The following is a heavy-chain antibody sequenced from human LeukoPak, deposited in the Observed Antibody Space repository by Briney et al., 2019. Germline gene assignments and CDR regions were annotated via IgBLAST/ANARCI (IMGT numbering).Heavy chain of an antibody. D-gene: IGHD3-22*01. CDR1: GGSLSGYY. V-gene: IGHV4-59*01. J-gene: IGHJ6*02. Sequence: SETLSLTCVVYGGSLSGYYWSWIRQPPGKGLEWIGYIYYSGSTNYNPSLKSRVTISVDTSKNQFSLKLSSVTAADTAVYYCARDRGYYDSSGYYYIVGYYYYYGMDVWGQGTTVTVSS. CDR3: ARDRGYYDSSGYYYIVGYYYYYGMDV. CDR2: IYYSGST.